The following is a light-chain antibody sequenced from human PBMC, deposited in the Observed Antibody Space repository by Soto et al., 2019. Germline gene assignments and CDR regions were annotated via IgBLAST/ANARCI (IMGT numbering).Light chain of an antibody. CDR1: QNIGSR. J-gene: IGKJ4*01. Sequence: DIQMTQSPSTLSASVGDIVAITCRASQNIGSRLAWYQQKPDEAPKLLIYDASSLESGVPLRFGGSGSGTDFTLIISSLQPDDFATYYCQQCNTPFTLGGRTKVEIK. V-gene: IGKV1-5*01. CDR3: QQCNTPFT. CDR2: DAS.